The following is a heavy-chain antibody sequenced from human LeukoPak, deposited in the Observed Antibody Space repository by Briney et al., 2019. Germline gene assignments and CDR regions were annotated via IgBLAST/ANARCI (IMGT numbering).Heavy chain of an antibody. CDR1: GGSISSHY. V-gene: IGHV4-59*11. D-gene: IGHD3-22*01. CDR2: MYNSGST. CDR3: ARGGSSGYYYG. J-gene: IGHJ4*02. Sequence: SETLSFTCTVSGGSISSHYWSWIRQPPGKGLEWIGYMYNSGSTNYNPSLKSRVTISVDTSKNQFSLKLTSMTAADTAVYYCARGGSSGYYYGWGQGTLVTVSS.